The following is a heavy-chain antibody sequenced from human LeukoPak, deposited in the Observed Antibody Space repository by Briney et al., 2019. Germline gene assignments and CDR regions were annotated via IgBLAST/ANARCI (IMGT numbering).Heavy chain of an antibody. CDR3: ASARGYDSSGSFDY. CDR2: INHSGST. D-gene: IGHD3-22*01. V-gene: IGHV4-34*01. J-gene: IGHJ4*02. Sequence: SETLSLTCAVYGGSFSGYYWSWIRQPPGKGLEWIGEINHSGSTNYNPSLKSRVTISVDTSKNQFSLKLSSVTAADTAVYYCASARGYDSSGSFDYWGQGTQVTVSS. CDR1: GGSFSGYY.